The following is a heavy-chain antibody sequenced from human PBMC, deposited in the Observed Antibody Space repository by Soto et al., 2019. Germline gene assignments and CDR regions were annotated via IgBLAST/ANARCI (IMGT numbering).Heavy chain of an antibody. CDR1: GYTFTSYA. D-gene: IGHD1-26*01. V-gene: IGHV1-3*05. CDR3: ARGWWEVRAQDWFDP. J-gene: IGHJ5*02. CDR2: INAGNGNT. Sequence: QVQLVQSGAEEKKPGASVKVSCKASGYTFTSYAMHWVRQAPGQRLEWMGWINAGNGNTKYSQNFQGRVTITRDTSASTADMELSSLRSEDTAVYYCARGWWEVRAQDWFDPWGQGTRVTVSA.